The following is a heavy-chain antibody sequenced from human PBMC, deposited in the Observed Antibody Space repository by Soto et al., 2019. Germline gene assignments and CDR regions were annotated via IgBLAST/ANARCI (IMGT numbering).Heavy chain of an antibody. CDR1: GFNFYGFG. J-gene: IGHJ6*02. V-gene: IGHV3-30*18. D-gene: IGHD3-10*01. CDR2: ISNDGSVQ. CDR3: AKAGASGSFAYYGMDV. Sequence: PGGSLRLSCTAYGFNFYGFGMYGVRQATGKGLEWLSVISNDGSVQYYGDSVQGRFTISRDNSKSTLFLQMNSLRGEDTAVYWCAKAGASGSFAYYGMDVWGQGTTVTVSS.